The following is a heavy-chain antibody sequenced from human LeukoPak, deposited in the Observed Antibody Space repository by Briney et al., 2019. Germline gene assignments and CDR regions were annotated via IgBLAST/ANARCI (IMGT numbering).Heavy chain of an antibody. CDR1: GYTFTDYY. D-gene: IGHD2-2*01. CDR3: ARGGLSSTSRFIDY. CDR2: FNPNSGGT. V-gene: IGHV1-2*03. Sequence: LVASVKVSCKASGYTFTDYYMQWVRQAPGQGLEWVGWFNPNSGGTNYAQKFQGRVTMTRDTSISTAYMELSRLRSDDTAVYYCARGGLSSTSRFIDYWGQGTLVTVSS. J-gene: IGHJ4*02.